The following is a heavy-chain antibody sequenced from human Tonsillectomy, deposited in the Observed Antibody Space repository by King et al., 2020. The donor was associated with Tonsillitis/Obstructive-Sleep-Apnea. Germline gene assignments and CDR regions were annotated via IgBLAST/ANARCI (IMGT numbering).Heavy chain of an antibody. V-gene: IGHV3-15*01. J-gene: IGHJ4*02. CDR2: VKSRNDGGTT. CDR3: NTDPRY. Sequence: QLVQSGGGLVKPGESLRLSCEVSGISFGKTWMGWVRQAPGKGLEWIGRVKSRNDGGTTDYAAPVKDRFTISRDDSKNTVYLQINSLQAEDTAVFYCNTDPRYWGQGTLVTVSS. CDR1: GISFGKTW.